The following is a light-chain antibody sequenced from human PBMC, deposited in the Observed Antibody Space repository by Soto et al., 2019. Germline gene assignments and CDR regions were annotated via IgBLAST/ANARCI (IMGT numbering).Light chain of an antibody. CDR3: CSYAGSTTLYV. CDR2: EAF. Sequence: QSVLTQPASVSGSPGQSITISCTGTSSDVGSYNLVSWYQQHPGTAPKLMIYEAFKRPSGVSNRFSGSKSGDTASLTISGLQAEDEADYYCCSYAGSTTLYVFGIGTKVTVL. J-gene: IGLJ1*01. CDR1: SSDVGSYNL. V-gene: IGLV2-23*01.